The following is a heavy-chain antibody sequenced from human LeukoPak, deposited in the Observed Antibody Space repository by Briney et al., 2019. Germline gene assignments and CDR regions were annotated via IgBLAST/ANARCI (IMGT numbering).Heavy chain of an antibody. CDR1: GYTFTSSY. D-gene: IGHD1-26*01. CDR3: AVGAHHPYYYMDV. J-gene: IGHJ6*03. CDR2: ISPSGGST. Sequence: GASVKVSCKAFGYTFTSSYMHWVRQAPGQGPEWMGVISPSGGSTTYAQKFQGRVTLTRDMSTSTDYLELSSLRSEDTAVYYCAVGAHHPYYYMDVWGKGTTVTISS. V-gene: IGHV1-46*03.